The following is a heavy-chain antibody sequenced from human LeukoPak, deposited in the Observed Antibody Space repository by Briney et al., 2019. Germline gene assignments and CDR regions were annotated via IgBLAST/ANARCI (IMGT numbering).Heavy chain of an antibody. V-gene: IGHV3-33*01. CDR2: IWYDWSNK. Sequence: GRSLRLSCGASGFTFRSYGMLWVRQAPGKGLEGVAVIWYDWSNKYYADSVRGRFPISRDNSKNTLYLQMISLRAEDTVVYYCARDYDRSGYYSRGSGYWGQGTLVTVSS. CDR1: GFTFRSYG. D-gene: IGHD3-22*01. CDR3: ARDYDRSGYYSRGSGY. J-gene: IGHJ4*02.